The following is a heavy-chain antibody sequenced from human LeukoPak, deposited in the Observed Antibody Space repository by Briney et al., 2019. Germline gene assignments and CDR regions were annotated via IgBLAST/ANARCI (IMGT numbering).Heavy chain of an antibody. Sequence: GGSLRLSCAASGITFSSYSMNGVRQAPGKGLEWVSSISSSSSYIYYADSVKGRFTISRDNAKNSLYLQMNSLRAEDTAVYYCARGGSGWYSDYWGQGTLVTVSS. J-gene: IGHJ4*02. CDR2: ISSSSSYI. V-gene: IGHV3-21*01. CDR1: GITFSSYS. D-gene: IGHD6-19*01. CDR3: ARGGSGWYSDY.